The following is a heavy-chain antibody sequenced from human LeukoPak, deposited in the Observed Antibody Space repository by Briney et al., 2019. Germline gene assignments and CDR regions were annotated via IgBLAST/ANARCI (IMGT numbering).Heavy chain of an antibody. CDR1: GGSISSSSAY. CDR2: IYYSGST. CDR3: ARVIVVVPIGVYHYYAMDV. Sequence: TLSLTCTVSGGSISSSSAYWAWIRQHRERGLEWIGYIYYSGSTHYNPSLQSRVTISVDTSKNQFSLNLNSVTAADTAVYYCARVIVVVPIGVYHYYAMDVWGQGTTVTVSS. D-gene: IGHD2-2*01. J-gene: IGHJ6*02. V-gene: IGHV4-31*03.